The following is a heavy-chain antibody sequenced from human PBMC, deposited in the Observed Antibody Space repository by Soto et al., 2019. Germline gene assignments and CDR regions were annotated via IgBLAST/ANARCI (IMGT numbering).Heavy chain of an antibody. CDR1: GGSISSYY. Sequence: QVQLQESGPGLVKPSETLSLTCTVSGGSISSYYWSWIRQPPGKGLEWIGYIDYRGSTNDNPSLKSRVTISVDTSKNQFSHKLRSVTAADTAVYCCARHHDSWGQGTLVTVSS. V-gene: IGHV4-59*08. CDR2: IDYRGST. CDR3: ARHHDS. J-gene: IGHJ4*02.